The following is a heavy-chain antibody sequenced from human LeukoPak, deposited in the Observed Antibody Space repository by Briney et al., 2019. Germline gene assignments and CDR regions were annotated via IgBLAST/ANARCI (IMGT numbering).Heavy chain of an antibody. D-gene: IGHD3-10*01. CDR3: ARDLRSSGNYYYYGMDV. CDR2: IWYDGSNK. V-gene: IGHV3-33*08. CDR1: GFTFSSYG. J-gene: IGHJ6*04. Sequence: GGSLRLSCAASGFTFSSYGMHWVRLAPGKGLEWVAVIWYDGSNKYYADSVKGRFTISRDNSKNTLYLQMNSLRAEDTAVYYCARDLRSSGNYYYYGMDVWGKGTTVTVSS.